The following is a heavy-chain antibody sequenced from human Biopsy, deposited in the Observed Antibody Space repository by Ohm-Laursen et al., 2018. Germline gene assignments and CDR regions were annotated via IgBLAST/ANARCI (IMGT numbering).Heavy chain of an antibody. V-gene: IGHV4-59*01. CDR1: RDSISNYY. Sequence: SETLSLTCTVSRDSISNYYWTWIRQSPEKGLEWIGYIYYTGSTNYNPSVKSRVTISVDTSKNQFSLKLNSVTAADTAVYYCARDNIPYCTSTSCDLFGMDVWGQGTTVTVSS. J-gene: IGHJ6*02. D-gene: IGHD2-2*01. CDR3: ARDNIPYCTSTSCDLFGMDV. CDR2: IYYTGST.